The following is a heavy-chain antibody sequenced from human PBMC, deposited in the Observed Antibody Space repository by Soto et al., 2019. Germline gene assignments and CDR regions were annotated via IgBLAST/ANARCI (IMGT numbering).Heavy chain of an antibody. V-gene: IGHV4-39*01. D-gene: IGHD2-21*01. Sequence: QVELQQSGPGVVKPSETLSLTCSVSGASISKTSSYWGWIRQSPGKGLEWIGSINYSGTAYYSPSLRSRVTLSVDTSANQFSLRLVSVTAADTAFYFCVRRVNIPSWYFDLWGREKPVIVSS. J-gene: IGHJ2*01. CDR3: VRRVNIPSWYFDL. CDR2: INYSGTA. CDR1: GASISKTSSY.